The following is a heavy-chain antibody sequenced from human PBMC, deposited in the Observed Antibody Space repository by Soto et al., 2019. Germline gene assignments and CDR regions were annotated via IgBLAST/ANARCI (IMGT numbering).Heavy chain of an antibody. Sequence: PSETLSLTCTVSGGSISSSSYYWGWIRQPPGKGLEWIGSIYYSGSTYYNPSLKSRVTISVDTSKNQFSLKLSSVTAADTAVYYCARRTAYCSSTSCLHPIDYWGQGTLVTVSS. V-gene: IGHV4-39*01. CDR3: ARRTAYCSSTSCLHPIDY. J-gene: IGHJ4*02. CDR2: IYYSGST. D-gene: IGHD2-2*01. CDR1: GGSISSSSYY.